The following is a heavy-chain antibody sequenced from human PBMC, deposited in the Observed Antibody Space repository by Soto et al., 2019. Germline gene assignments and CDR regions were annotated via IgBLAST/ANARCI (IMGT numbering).Heavy chain of an antibody. D-gene: IGHD5-12*01. J-gene: IGHJ4*02. CDR2: INHSGST. Sequence: SETLSLTCAVYGGSFSGYYWSWIRQPPGKGPEWIGEINHSGSTNYNPSLKSRVTISVDTSKNQFSLKLSSVTAADTAVYYCARGSGGYDNSYFDYWGQGTLVTVSS. CDR1: GGSFSGYY. V-gene: IGHV4-34*01. CDR3: ARGSGGYDNSYFDY.